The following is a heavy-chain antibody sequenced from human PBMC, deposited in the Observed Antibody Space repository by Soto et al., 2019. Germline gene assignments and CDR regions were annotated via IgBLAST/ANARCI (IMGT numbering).Heavy chain of an antibody. CDR3: ARDHPAGSSYYFDY. J-gene: IGHJ4*02. D-gene: IGHD6-6*01. V-gene: IGHV1-2*02. CDR2: INPNIGGT. CDR1: GYTFTGYY. Sequence: ASVKVSCKASGYTFTGYYMHWVRQAPGQGLEWMGWINPNIGGTNYAQKFQGRVTITADESTSTAYMELSSLRSEDTAVYYCARDHPAGSSYYFDYWGQGTLVTVSS.